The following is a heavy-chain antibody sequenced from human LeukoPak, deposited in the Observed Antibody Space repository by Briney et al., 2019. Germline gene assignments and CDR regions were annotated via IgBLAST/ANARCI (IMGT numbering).Heavy chain of an antibody. Sequence: GRSLRLSCAASGFTFSSYAMHWVRQAPGKGLEWVAVISYDGSNKYYADSVKGRFTISRDNSKNTLYLQMNSLRAEDTAVYYCARDQRQLNWFDHWGQGTLVTVSS. V-gene: IGHV3-30-3*01. CDR1: GFTFSSYA. D-gene: IGHD5-24*01. CDR2: ISYDGSNK. CDR3: ARDQRQLNWFDH. J-gene: IGHJ5*02.